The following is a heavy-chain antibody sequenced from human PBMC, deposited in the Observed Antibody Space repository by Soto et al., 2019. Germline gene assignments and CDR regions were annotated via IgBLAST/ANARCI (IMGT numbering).Heavy chain of an antibody. CDR2: IDWDDDK. J-gene: IGHJ4*02. D-gene: IGHD2-2*01. V-gene: IGHV2-70*04. Sequence: ESGPTLVNPTHTLTLTCTFSGFSLSTIGMRVSWIRQPPGKALEWLARIDWDDDKFYSTSLKTRLTISKDTYKNQVVLTMTNMDHVDTATYYCARSYRNAYFDYWGQGTLVTVSS. CDR3: ARSYRNAYFDY. CDR1: GFSLSTIGMR.